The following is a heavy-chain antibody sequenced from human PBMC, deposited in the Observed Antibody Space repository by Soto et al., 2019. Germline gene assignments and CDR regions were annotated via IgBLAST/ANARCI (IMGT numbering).Heavy chain of an antibody. Sequence: SATLSLTCTGSGGSISSYYWSWIRQPPGKGLEWIGYIYYSGSTNYNPSLKSRVTISVDTSKNQFSLKLSSVTAADTAVYYCSRHGLPGAPLDYWGQGTLVTGSS. J-gene: IGHJ4*02. CDR1: GGSISSYY. D-gene: IGHD1-26*01. CDR3: SRHGLPGAPLDY. CDR2: IYYSGST. V-gene: IGHV4-59*08.